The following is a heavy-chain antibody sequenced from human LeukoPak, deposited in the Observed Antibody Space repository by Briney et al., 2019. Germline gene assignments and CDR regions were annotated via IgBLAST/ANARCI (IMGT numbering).Heavy chain of an antibody. V-gene: IGHV4-30-2*01. Sequence: PSQTLSLTCAVSGGSISSGGYSWSWIRQPPGKGLEWIGEINHSGSTNYNPSLKSRVTISVDTSKNQFSLKLSSVTAADTAVYYCARGKLGIAVAGTFGTYDYWGQGTLVTVSS. D-gene: IGHD6-19*01. CDR3: ARGKLGIAVAGTFGTYDY. J-gene: IGHJ4*02. CDR2: INHSGST. CDR1: GGSISSGGYS.